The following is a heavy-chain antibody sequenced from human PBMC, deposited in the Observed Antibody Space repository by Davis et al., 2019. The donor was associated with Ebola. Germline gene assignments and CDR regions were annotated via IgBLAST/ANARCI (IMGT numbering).Heavy chain of an antibody. V-gene: IGHV3-30*18. Sequence: PGGSLRLSCAASGFTFSSYGMHWVRQAPGKGLEWVAVISYDGSNEYYAGSVKGRFTISRDNSKNTLYLQMNSLRAEDTAVYYCAKSRVEQQLPSYYYYYYGMDVWGKGTTVTVSS. CDR2: ISYDGSNE. CDR1: GFTFSSYG. J-gene: IGHJ6*04. D-gene: IGHD6-13*01. CDR3: AKSRVEQQLPSYYYYYYGMDV.